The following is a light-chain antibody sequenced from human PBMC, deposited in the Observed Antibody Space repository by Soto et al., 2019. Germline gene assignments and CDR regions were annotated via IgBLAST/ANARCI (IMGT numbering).Light chain of an antibody. CDR1: QGLSSY. CDR3: QQLKSYPIT. Sequence: DIQMTQSPSTLSASVGHRVTITCRASQGLSSYLAWYQQKPGKAPHLLIYASFTLQSGVASRFSGSGSGTEFTLTISSLQPEDFATYYCQQLKSYPITFGQGTRLEI. J-gene: IGKJ5*01. V-gene: IGKV1-9*01. CDR2: ASF.